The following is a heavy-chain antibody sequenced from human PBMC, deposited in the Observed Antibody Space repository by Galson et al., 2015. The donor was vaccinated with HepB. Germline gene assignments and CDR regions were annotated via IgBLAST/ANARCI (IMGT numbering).Heavy chain of an antibody. D-gene: IGHD5/OR15-5a*01. V-gene: IGHV3-11*01. Sequence: SLRLSCAASGFTFSDYYMSWIRQAPGKGLEWISYTTNDGSSTYVDSVKGRFTISRDNAENSLDLQMHSLRAEDTAVYYCARDRGIVSTISAYYMDVWGKGTTVTVSS. J-gene: IGHJ6*03. CDR1: GFTFSDYY. CDR3: ARDRGIVSTISAYYMDV. CDR2: TTNDGSST.